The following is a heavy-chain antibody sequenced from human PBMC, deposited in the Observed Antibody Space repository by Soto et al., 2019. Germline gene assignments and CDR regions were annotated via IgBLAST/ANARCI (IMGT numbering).Heavy chain of an antibody. V-gene: IGHV4-59*01. Sequence: PSETLSLTCTVSGGSISSYYWSWIRQPPGKGLEWIGYIYYSGSTNYNPSLKSRVTISVDTSKNQFSLKLSSVTAADTAVYYCAREVVVAATLDYYYGTDVWGQGTTVTVSS. D-gene: IGHD2-15*01. CDR3: AREVVVAATLDYYYGTDV. CDR2: IYYSGST. J-gene: IGHJ6*02. CDR1: GGSISSYY.